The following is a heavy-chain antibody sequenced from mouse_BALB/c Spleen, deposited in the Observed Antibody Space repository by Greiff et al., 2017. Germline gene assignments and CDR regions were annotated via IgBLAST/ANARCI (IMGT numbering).Heavy chain of an antibody. J-gene: IGHJ2*01. D-gene: IGHD1-1*01. Sequence: QVHVKQSGAELAKPGASVKMSCKASGYTFTSYWMHWVKQRPGQGLEWIGYINPSTGYTEYNQKFKDKATLTADKSSSTAYIQLSSLTSEDSAVYYCARSITPDYWGQGTTLTVSS. CDR3: ARSITPDY. V-gene: IGHV1-7*01. CDR1: GYTFTSYW. CDR2: INPSTGYT.